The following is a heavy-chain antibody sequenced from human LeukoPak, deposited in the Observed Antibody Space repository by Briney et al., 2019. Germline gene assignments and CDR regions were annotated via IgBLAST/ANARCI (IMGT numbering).Heavy chain of an antibody. J-gene: IGHJ4*02. Sequence: PGGSLRLSCAASGFTFSSYSMNWVRQAPGKGLEWVSSISSSSSYIYYADSVKGRFTISRDNAKNSLYLQMNSLRAEDTAVYYCARGRAAAGTYFDYWGQGTLVTVSS. CDR3: ARGRAAAGTYFDY. D-gene: IGHD6-13*01. CDR2: ISSSSSYI. V-gene: IGHV3-21*01. CDR1: GFTFSSYS.